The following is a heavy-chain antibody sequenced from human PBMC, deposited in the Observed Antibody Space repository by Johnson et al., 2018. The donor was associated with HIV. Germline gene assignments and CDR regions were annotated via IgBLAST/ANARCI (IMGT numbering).Heavy chain of an antibody. J-gene: IGHJ3*02. CDR3: AGGPGGWPLLDI. D-gene: IGHD6-19*01. Sequence: VQLVESGGGLIQPGGSLRLSCAASGFTVSSNYMSWVRQAPGQGLEWVSVIYSDGTTYYADSVKGRFTISRDNSKNTLYLQMNSLRAEDMAVYYCAGGPGGWPLLDIWGQGTMVTVSS. CDR2: IYSDGTT. CDR1: GFTVSSNY. V-gene: IGHV3-53*03.